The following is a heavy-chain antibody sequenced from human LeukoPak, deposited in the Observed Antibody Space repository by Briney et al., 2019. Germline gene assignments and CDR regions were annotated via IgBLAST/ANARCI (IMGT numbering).Heavy chain of an antibody. Sequence: GGSLRLSCAASGFTFSSYGMHWVRQAPGKGLEWVAVISYDGSNKYYADSVKGRFTISRDNSKNTLYLQMNSLRAEDTAVYYCAKIIVVVTADDAFDIWGQGTMVTVSS. CDR3: AKIIVVVTADDAFDI. CDR1: GFTFSSYG. V-gene: IGHV3-30*18. J-gene: IGHJ3*02. D-gene: IGHD2-21*02. CDR2: ISYDGSNK.